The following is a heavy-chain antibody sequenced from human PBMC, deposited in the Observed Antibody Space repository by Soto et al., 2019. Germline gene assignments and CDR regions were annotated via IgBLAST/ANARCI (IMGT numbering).Heavy chain of an antibody. D-gene: IGHD2-21*02. CDR1: GYTFTSYG. CDR3: AWAYCGGDCYTNWFYP. CDR2: ISAYNGNT. J-gene: IGHJ5*02. Sequence: ASVKVSCKASGYTFTSYGISWVRQAPGQGLEWMGWISAYNGNTNYAQKLQGRVTMTTDTSTSTAYMELRSLRSDDTAVYYCAWAYCGGDCYTNWFYPWGQGTLVTVSS. V-gene: IGHV1-18*04.